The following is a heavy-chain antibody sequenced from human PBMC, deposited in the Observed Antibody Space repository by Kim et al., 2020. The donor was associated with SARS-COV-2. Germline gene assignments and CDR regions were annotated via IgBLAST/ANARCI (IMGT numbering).Heavy chain of an antibody. D-gene: IGHD6-13*01. CDR2: INHSGST. CDR1: GGSFSGYY. J-gene: IGHJ5*02. Sequence: SETLSLTCAVYGGSFSGYYWSWIRQPPGKGLEWIGEINHSGSTNYNPSLQSRVTISVDTSKNQFSLKLSSVTAADTAVYYCARGAGFWQQLGRDWFDPWGQGTLVTVSS. CDR3: ARGAGFWQQLGRDWFDP. V-gene: IGHV4-34*01.